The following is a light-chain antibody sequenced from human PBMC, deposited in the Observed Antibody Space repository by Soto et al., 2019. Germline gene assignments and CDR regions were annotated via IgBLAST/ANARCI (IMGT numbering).Light chain of an antibody. CDR2: DAS. Sequence: EIVLTQSPATLSLSPGERATLSCRASQSVSSYLAWYQQKPGQAPRLLIYDASNRATGIPARFSGSGSGTDFPLNLHRLRPEDFSVYYFQQGNNSITLRQRTRLEIK. J-gene: IGKJ5*01. V-gene: IGKV3-11*01. CDR3: QQGNNSIT. CDR1: QSVSSY.